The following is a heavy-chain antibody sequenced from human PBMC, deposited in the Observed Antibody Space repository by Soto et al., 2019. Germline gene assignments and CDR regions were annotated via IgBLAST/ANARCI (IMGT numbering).Heavy chain of an antibody. CDR1: GFTFGVYA. CDR3: TRTLDYDSSGYYRPHFDY. CDR2: IRSKAYGGTT. J-gene: IGHJ4*02. Sequence: PVGSLRLSCTAYGFTFGVYAMSWFRQAPGKGLEWVGFIRSKAYGGTTEYAASVKGRFTISRDDSKSIAYLQMNSLKTEDTAVYYCTRTLDYDSSGYYRPHFDYWGQGTLVTVSS. D-gene: IGHD3-22*01. V-gene: IGHV3-49*03.